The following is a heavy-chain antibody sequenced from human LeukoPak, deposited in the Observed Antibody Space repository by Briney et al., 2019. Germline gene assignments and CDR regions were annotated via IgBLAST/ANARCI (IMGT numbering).Heavy chain of an antibody. CDR1: GYTFTSYG. J-gene: IGHJ6*03. V-gene: IGHV1-18*01. CDR3: ARDGSGYDMLPYYMDV. D-gene: IGHD5-12*01. CDR2: ISAYNGNT. Sequence: ASVKVSCKASGYTFTSYGISWVRQAPGQGLEGMGWISAYNGNTKYAQKLQGRVTMTTDTSTSTAYMELRSLRSDDTAVYYCARDGSGYDMLPYYMDVWGKGTTVTVSS.